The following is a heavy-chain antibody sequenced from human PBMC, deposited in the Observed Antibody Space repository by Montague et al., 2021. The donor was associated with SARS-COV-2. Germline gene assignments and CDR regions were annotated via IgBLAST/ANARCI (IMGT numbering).Heavy chain of an antibody. CDR3: SRVRDYYGSGSYYSDY. D-gene: IGHD3-10*01. CDR1: GFTFGDYA. CDR2: IRSKGYGGTK. Sequence: SLRLSCAGSGFTFGDYAMSWVRQAPGKGLEWVGFIRSKGYGGTKEYAASVKGRFTISRDDSKSIAYLQMNSLKTEDTAVYYCSRVRDYYGSGSYYSDYWGQGTLVTVSS. V-gene: IGHV3-49*04. J-gene: IGHJ4*02.